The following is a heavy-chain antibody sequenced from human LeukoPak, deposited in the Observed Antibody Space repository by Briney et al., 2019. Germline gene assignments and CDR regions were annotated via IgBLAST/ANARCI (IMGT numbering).Heavy chain of an antibody. Sequence: SVKVSCKASGGTFSSYAISWVRQAPGQGLEWMGRIIPILGIANYAQKFQGRVTVTADKSTSTAYMELSSLRSGDTAVYYCARVGQQLGFDYWGQGTLVTVSS. V-gene: IGHV1-69*04. J-gene: IGHJ4*02. CDR3: ARVGQQLGFDY. CDR2: IIPILGIA. CDR1: GGTFSSYA. D-gene: IGHD6-13*01.